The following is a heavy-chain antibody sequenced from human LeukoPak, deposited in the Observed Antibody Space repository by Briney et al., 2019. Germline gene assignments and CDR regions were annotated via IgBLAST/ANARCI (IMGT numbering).Heavy chain of an antibody. CDR1: GYTFTGYY. D-gene: IGHD3-22*01. CDR2: INPNSGGT. J-gene: IGHJ4*02. CDR3: ARARVYYDSSTVIDY. Sequence: ASVKVSCKASGYTFTGYYMHWVRQAPGQGLEWMGWINPNSGGTSYAQKFQGRVTMTRDTSISTAYMELSRLRSDDTAVYYCARARVYYDSSTVIDYWGQGTLVTVSS. V-gene: IGHV1-2*02.